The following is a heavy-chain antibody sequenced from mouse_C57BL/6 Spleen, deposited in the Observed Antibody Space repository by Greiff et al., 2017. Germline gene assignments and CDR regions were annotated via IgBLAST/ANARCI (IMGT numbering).Heavy chain of an antibody. CDR1: GYTFTDYE. J-gene: IGHJ2*01. D-gene: IGHD5-1*01. CDR2: IDPETGGT. Sequence: VQLQQSGAELVRPGASVTLSCKASGYTFTDYEMHWVKQTPVHGLEWIGAIDPETGGTAYNQKFKGKAILTADKSSSTAYMELRSLTSEDSAFYYCTRRGGVLFDYWGQGTTLTVSS. CDR3: TRRGGVLFDY. V-gene: IGHV1-15*01.